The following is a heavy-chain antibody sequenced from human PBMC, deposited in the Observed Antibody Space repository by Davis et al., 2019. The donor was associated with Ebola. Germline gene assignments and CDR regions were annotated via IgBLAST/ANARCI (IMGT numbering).Heavy chain of an antibody. CDR2: IYYSGST. CDR3: ARHDCSSTSCYSNWFDP. Sequence: MPSETLSLTCAVSFSSLSSGGYSWSWIRQPPGKGLEWIGYIYYSGSTNYNPSLKSRVTISVDTSKNQFSLKLSSVTAADTAVYYCARHDCSSTSCYSNWFDPWGQGTLVTVSS. CDR1: FSSLSSGGYS. V-gene: IGHV4-61*08. J-gene: IGHJ5*02. D-gene: IGHD2-2*02.